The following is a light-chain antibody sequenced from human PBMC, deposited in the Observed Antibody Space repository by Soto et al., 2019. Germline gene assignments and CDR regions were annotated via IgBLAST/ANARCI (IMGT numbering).Light chain of an antibody. CDR2: WAS. CDR1: QSVLYNSNNKNH. V-gene: IGKV4-1*01. CDR3: HQYYSTPYT. J-gene: IGKJ2*01. Sequence: DIVMTQSPDSLAVSLGERATINCKSSQSVLYNSNNKNHLAWYQQKSGQPPKLLIFWASTRQSGVPDRFSGSGSGTDFTLTISSLQAEDVAVYYCHQYYSTPYTFGQGTKLEIK.